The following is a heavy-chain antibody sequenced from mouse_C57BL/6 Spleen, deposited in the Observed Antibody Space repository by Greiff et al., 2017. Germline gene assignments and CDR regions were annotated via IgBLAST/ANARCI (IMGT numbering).Heavy chain of an antibody. CDR2: ISSGSSTT. Sequence: EVKVVESGGGLVKPGGSLKLSCAASGFTFSDYGMHWVRQAPEKGLEWVAYISSGSSTTYYAATVKGRFTISRDNAKNTLFLQMTSLRSEDSAVYYCARTGNFRYAMDYWGQGTSVTVSS. J-gene: IGHJ4*01. CDR1: GFTFSDYG. D-gene: IGHD2-1*01. CDR3: ARTGNFRYAMDY. V-gene: IGHV5-17*01.